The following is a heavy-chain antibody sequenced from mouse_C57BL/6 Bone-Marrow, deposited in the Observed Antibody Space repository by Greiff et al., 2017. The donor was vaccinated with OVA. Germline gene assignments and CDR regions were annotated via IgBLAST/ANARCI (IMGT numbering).Heavy chain of an antibody. Sequence: QVQLQQPGAELVRPGSSGKLSCKASGYTFTSYWMDWVKQRPGQGLEWIGNIYPSDSETHYNQKFKDKATLTVDKSSSTAYMQLSSLTSEDSAVYYCARKGYYGYDRAWFAYWGQGTLVTVSA. V-gene: IGHV1-61*01. D-gene: IGHD2-2*01. CDR2: IYPSDSET. CDR3: ARKGYYGYDRAWFAY. CDR1: GYTFTSYW. J-gene: IGHJ3*01.